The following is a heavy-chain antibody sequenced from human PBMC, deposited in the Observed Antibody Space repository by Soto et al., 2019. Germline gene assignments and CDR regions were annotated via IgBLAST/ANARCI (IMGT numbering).Heavy chain of an antibody. V-gene: IGHV4-59*11. J-gene: IGHJ6*02. CDR2: IYLSGST. Sequence: QVQLQESGPGLVKPSETLSLTCTVSGASINSHYWTWIRQPPGKGLERIGSIYLSGSTNNNPTLHGRVSISVDRAKSQFSLNLTSVTAADTAMYYCARELSYGMDVWGQGTTVIVSS. CDR1: GASINSHY. CDR3: ARELSYGMDV.